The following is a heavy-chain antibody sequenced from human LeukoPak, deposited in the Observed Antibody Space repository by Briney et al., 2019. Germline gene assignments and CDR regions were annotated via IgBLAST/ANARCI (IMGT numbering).Heavy chain of an antibody. D-gene: IGHD6-13*01. CDR3: ASRAEAGTDY. V-gene: IGHV3-30*04. J-gene: IGHJ4*02. CDR1: GFTFSSYA. Sequence: GGSLRLSCAASGFTFSSYAMHWVRQAPGKGLEWVAVISYDRSNKYYADSVKGRFTISRDNSKNTLYLQMKSLRAEDTAVYYCASRAEAGTDYWGQGTLVAVSS. CDR2: ISYDRSNK.